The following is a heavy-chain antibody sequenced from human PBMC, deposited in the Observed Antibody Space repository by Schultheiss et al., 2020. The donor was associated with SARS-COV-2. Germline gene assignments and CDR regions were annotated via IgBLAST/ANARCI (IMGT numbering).Heavy chain of an antibody. CDR1: GFTFSSYA. V-gene: IGHV3-30*01. CDR3: ARSPMVRGVILYDYYYYGMDV. CDR2: ISYDGSNK. D-gene: IGHD3-10*01. Sequence: GGSLRLSCAASGFTFSSYAMHWVRQAPGKGLEWVAVISYDGSNKYYADSVKGRFTISRDNSKNTLYLQMNSLRAEDTAVYYCARSPMVRGVILYDYYYYGMDVWGQGTTVTSP. J-gene: IGHJ6*02.